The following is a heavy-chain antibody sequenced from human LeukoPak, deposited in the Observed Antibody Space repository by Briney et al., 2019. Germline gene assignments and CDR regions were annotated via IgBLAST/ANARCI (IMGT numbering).Heavy chain of an antibody. D-gene: IGHD2-15*01. J-gene: IGHJ5*02. CDR1: GYTFTSYG. CDR2: ISAYNGNT. Sequence: ASVTVSCTASGYTFTSYGISWVRQAPGQGLEWMGWISAYNGNTNYAQKLQGRVTMTTDTSTSTAYMELRSLRSDDTAVYYCARGLKLYNWFDPWGQGTLVTVSS. V-gene: IGHV1-18*01. CDR3: ARGLKLYNWFDP.